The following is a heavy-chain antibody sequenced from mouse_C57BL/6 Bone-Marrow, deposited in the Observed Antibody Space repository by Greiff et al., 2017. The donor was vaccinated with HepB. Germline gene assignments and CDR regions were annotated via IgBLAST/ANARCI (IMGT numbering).Heavy chain of an antibody. V-gene: IGHV1-69*01. CDR1: GYTFTSYW. CDR3: ARGGVWSYFDY. Sequence: QVQLKQPGAELVMPGASVKLSCKASGYTFTSYWMHWVKQRPGQGLEWIGEIDPSDSYTNYNQKFKGKSTLTVDKSSSTAYMQLSSLTSEDSAVYYCARGGVWSYFDYWGQGTTLTVSS. D-gene: IGHD2-10*02. CDR2: IDPSDSYT. J-gene: IGHJ2*01.